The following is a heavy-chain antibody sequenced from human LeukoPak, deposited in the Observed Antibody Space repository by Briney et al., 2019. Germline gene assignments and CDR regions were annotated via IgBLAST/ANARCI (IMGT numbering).Heavy chain of an antibody. CDR1: GSTFTSYY. Sequence: ASVKVSCKASGSTFTSYYIHWVRLAPGQRLEWMGIINPSGGDTRFAQRFQGRVTMTRDTSTSTVYMELSSLRSEDTAVYYCARVGGTLRYLDFWGQGTLVTVSS. CDR2: INPSGGDT. CDR3: ARVGGTLRYLDF. D-gene: IGHD3-16*01. J-gene: IGHJ4*02. V-gene: IGHV1-46*01.